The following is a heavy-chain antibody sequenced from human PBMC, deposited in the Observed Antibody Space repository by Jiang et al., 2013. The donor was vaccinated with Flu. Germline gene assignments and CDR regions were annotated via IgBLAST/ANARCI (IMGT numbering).Heavy chain of an antibody. CDR3: ARDSEYYYYDSNKQSWFDP. CDR1: GGSISRSSYY. D-gene: IGHD3-22*01. Sequence: GPGLVKPSETLSLTCIVSGGSISRSSYYWSWIRQPAGKGLEWIGRLSTSGSIHYNPSLESRVSIEVDTSKNQFSLKLSSVTAADTAVYFCARDSEYYYYDSNKQSWFDPWGQGTLVTVSS. J-gene: IGHJ5*02. V-gene: IGHV4-61*02. CDR2: LSTSGSI.